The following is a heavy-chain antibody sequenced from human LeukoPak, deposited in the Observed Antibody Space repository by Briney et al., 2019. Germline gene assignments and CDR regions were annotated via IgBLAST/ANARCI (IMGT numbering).Heavy chain of an antibody. Sequence: GGSLRLSCVASGFSFSRYGMHWVRQAPRKGLEWVALILFDGSNEYYADSVKGRFTISRDNSKNTLYLQMNSLRTEDTALYYCARDGTLFGFDPWGQGTLLTVSS. J-gene: IGHJ5*02. V-gene: IGHV3-33*01. CDR3: ARDGTLFGFDP. CDR1: GFSFSRYG. D-gene: IGHD1-1*01. CDR2: ILFDGSNE.